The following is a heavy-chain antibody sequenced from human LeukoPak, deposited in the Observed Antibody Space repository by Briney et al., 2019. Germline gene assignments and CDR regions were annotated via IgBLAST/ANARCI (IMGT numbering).Heavy chain of an antibody. Sequence: GGSLRLSCAASGFTFSSYAMSWVGQAPGKGLEWVSAIRGSGGSTYYAASVKGRFTISRDNSKNTLYLQMNSLRAEDTAVYYCAKTTAAAGTKIGYYFDYWGQGTLVTVSS. CDR3: AKTTAAAGTKIGYYFDY. D-gene: IGHD6-13*01. V-gene: IGHV3-23*01. CDR1: GFTFSSYA. CDR2: IRGSGGST. J-gene: IGHJ4*02.